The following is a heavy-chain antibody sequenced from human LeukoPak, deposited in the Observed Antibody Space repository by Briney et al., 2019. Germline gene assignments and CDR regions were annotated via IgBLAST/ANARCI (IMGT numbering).Heavy chain of an antibody. CDR3: ARDLGYFGSGSYLGWFDP. CDR1: GGSIDNHY. J-gene: IGHJ5*02. V-gene: IGHV4-59*11. CDR2: IYYSGST. D-gene: IGHD3-10*01. Sequence: PSETLSLTCSVSGGSIDNHYWTWIRRPPGEGLEWIGHIYYSGSTTYNPSLKSRVTISVDTSKNQFSLKLSSVTPADTAAYYCARDLGYFGSGSYLGWFDPWGQGTLVTVSS.